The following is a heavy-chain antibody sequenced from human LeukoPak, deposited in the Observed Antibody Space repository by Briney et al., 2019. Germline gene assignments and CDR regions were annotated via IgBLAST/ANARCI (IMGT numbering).Heavy chain of an antibody. V-gene: IGHV3-23*01. Sequence: GGSLRLSCTASGFTFSNYAMSWVRQAPGKGLEWVSTISGSGGSTYYADSVKGRFTISRDNSKTTLYLQMNSLRVEDTAIYYCAKGRGYCTGGSCYSDYWGQGTLVTVSS. CDR2: ISGSGGST. J-gene: IGHJ4*02. CDR1: GFTFSNYA. D-gene: IGHD2-15*01. CDR3: AKGRGYCTGGSCYSDY.